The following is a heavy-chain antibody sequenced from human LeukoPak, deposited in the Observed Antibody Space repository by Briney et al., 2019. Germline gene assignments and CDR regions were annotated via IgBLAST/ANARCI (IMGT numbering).Heavy chain of an antibody. CDR2: IRYNGSNK. D-gene: IGHD2-2*01. Sequence: GGSLRLSCAVSGFTFSSYGMRWVRQAPGKGLEWVAYIRYNGSNKYYADFVKGRITTFRDNYKNTLHLQMNSLGAEDTAVYYCASPPDIVVVPAATYTDYWGQGTLVTVSS. V-gene: IGHV3-30*02. J-gene: IGHJ4*02. CDR1: GFTFSSYG. CDR3: ASPPDIVVVPAATYTDY.